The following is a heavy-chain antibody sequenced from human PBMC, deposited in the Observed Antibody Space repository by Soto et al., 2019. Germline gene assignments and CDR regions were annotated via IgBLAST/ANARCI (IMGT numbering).Heavy chain of an antibody. V-gene: IGHV3-23*01. Sequence: DVQLLESVGGLVQPGGSLRLSCAASGFTFGNYAINWVRLAPGKGLEWVSGISGGGGTTYYADSVKGWFTIFRDTSKNTVFLQMNSLRADDTAVYYCAKGFIVVVTVLRPDDAFDVWGQGTMVTVSS. CDR1: GFTFGNYA. CDR2: ISGGGGTT. D-gene: IGHD2-21*02. J-gene: IGHJ3*01. CDR3: AKGFIVVVTVLRPDDAFDV.